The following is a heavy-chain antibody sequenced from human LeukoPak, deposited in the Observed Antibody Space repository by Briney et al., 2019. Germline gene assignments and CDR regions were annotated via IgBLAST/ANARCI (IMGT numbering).Heavy chain of an antibody. D-gene: IGHD3-3*01. Sequence: PSETLSLTCAVFGGSFSGYYRSWIRQPPGNGLEWIGEINDSGSTNYNPSLKSRVTISIDTSKNQFFLRLRSVTAADTAVYYCAGSGYPFEYWGQGTLVTVSS. J-gene: IGHJ4*02. CDR2: INDSGST. V-gene: IGHV4-34*01. CDR1: GGSFSGYY. CDR3: AGSGYPFEY.